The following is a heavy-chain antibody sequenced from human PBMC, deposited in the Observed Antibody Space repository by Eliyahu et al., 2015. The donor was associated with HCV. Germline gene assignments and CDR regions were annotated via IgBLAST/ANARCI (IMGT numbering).Heavy chain of an antibody. Sequence: QVQLVQSGAEVKKPGSSVKVSCKASGGTFSSYAISWVRQAPGQGLEWMGGIIPIFGTANYAQKFQGRVTITADKSTSTAYMELSSLRSEDTAVYYCAREAGFDWLLGGASYGMDVWGQGTTVTVSS. CDR2: IIPIFGTA. CDR1: GGTFSSYA. D-gene: IGHD3-9*01. J-gene: IGHJ6*02. CDR3: AREAGFDWLLGGASYGMDV. V-gene: IGHV1-69*06.